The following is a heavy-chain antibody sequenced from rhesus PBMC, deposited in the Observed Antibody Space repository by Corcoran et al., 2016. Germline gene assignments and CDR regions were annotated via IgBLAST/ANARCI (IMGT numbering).Heavy chain of an antibody. J-gene: IGHJ4*01. D-gene: IGHD4-29*01. CDR3: ATWGYGSSYDFDY. CDR2: INPSNGNT. V-gene: IGHV1-200*01. Sequence: QVQLVQSGAEVKKPGTSVKLSCKASGYTFTSDYINWGRQAPGQVLEWMGWINPSNGNTGYAQKFQGRVTMTRDTSTSTAYMELNSLRSEDTAVYYCATWGYGSSYDFDYWGQGVLVTVSS. CDR1: GYTFTSDY.